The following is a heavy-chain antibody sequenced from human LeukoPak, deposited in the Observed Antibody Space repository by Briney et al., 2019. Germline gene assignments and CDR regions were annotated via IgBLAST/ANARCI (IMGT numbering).Heavy chain of an antibody. J-gene: IGHJ6*03. CDR2: IDPNLGTP. V-gene: IGHV1-69*05. D-gene: IGHD3-16*02. Sequence: ASVKVSCKASGGTFDRYAISWVRQAPGQGLEWMGGIDPNLGTPNYVENFQGRVTITTDESTSTAYMELSSLRSDDTAVYYCASHFRSNHYYFYYMDVWAQGPRSPSP. CDR3: ASHFRSNHYYFYYMDV. CDR1: GGTFDRYA.